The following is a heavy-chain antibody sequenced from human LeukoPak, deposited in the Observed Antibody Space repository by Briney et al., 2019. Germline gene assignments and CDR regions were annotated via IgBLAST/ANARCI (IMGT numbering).Heavy chain of an antibody. CDR2: INSDGSST. J-gene: IGHJ4*02. Sequence: GGSLRLSCAASGFTFSSYAMTWVRQPPGKGPLWVSRINSDGSSTSYADSVQGRFTISRDNAKNTLYLQMNSLRAEDTAVYYCARDPNPSSSWPDYWGQGTLVTVSS. V-gene: IGHV3-74*01. CDR1: GFTFSSYA. D-gene: IGHD6-13*01. CDR3: ARDPNPSSSWPDY.